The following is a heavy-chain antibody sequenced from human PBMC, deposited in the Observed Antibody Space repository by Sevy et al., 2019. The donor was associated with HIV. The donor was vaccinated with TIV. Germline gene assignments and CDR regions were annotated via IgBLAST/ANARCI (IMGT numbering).Heavy chain of an antibody. D-gene: IGHD3-3*01. CDR2: ISYDGSNK. CDR3: GREITIFGVVIDY. V-gene: IGHV3-30*04. J-gene: IGHJ4*02. Sequence: GGSLRLSCAASGFTFSNYAMHWVRQAPGKGLEWVAVISYDGSNKYYADSVKGRFTISRDNSKNTLYLQMNSLRAEDTAVYYCGREITIFGVVIDYWGQGTLVTVSS. CDR1: GFTFSNYA.